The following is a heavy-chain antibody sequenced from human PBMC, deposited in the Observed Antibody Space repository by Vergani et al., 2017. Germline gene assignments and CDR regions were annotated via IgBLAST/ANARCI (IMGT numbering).Heavy chain of an antibody. CDR1: GGSFTSYH. V-gene: IGHV4-34*01. CDR2: IDHTGRP. J-gene: IGHJ6*03. CDR3: ARVNTETNGHLYYYYYMDV. D-gene: IGHD4-11*01. Sequence: QVQLQQWGGGLLKPSETLSLTCVVNGGSFTSYHWTWIRQSPGEGLEWVGDIDHTGRPDYNPSLKSRLTMSVDKSQNQFSLTHNSVTATDTAIYFCARVNTETNGHLYYYYYMDVWGQGTAVTVS.